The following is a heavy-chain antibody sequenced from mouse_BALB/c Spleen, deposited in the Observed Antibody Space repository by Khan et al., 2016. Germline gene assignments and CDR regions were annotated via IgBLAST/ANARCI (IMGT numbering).Heavy chain of an antibody. CDR2: IDPENGDV. D-gene: IGHD1-1*02. J-gene: IGHJ3*01. Sequence: VQLQQSGAELVRSGASVKLSCTASGFYINDYYIHWVKQRPEEGLEWIGWIDPENGDVEFAPKFQGKATMTAGPTANTSYLHFNSLTSDDTSVYCWISYGTAFAWFVYLGRVTLLTVSA. CDR3: ISYGTAFAWFVY. V-gene: IGHV14-4*02. CDR1: GFYINDYY.